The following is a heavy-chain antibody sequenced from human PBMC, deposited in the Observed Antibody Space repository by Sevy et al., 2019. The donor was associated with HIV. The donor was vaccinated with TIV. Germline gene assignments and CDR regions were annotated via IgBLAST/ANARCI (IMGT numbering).Heavy chain of an antibody. V-gene: IGHV3-23*01. CDR2: ISATGGST. J-gene: IGHJ4*02. Sequence: GGSLRLSCAASGFTLGSYTMNWVRQAPGEGLEWVASISATGGSTYYADSVKGRFTISRDVSKGLLYPQMNSLTAEDTAIFYCAKTLQKLPFHPHYFDYWGQGTLVTVSS. CDR3: AKTLQKLPFHPHYFDY. D-gene: IGHD2-21*02. CDR1: GFTLGSYT.